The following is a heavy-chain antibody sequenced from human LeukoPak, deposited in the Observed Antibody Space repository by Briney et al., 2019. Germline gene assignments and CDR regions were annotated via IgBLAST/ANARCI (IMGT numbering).Heavy chain of an antibody. CDR2: ISSGGNT. V-gene: IGHV3-53*01. Sequence: PGGSLRLSCAASGFVVSSNYMSWVRQAPGKGLEWVSVISSGGNTYYADSVKGRFTISRDNAKNSLYLQMNSLRAEDTAVYYCARVLTAMLLWGQGTLVTVSS. CDR3: ARVLTAMLL. CDR1: GFVVSSNY. J-gene: IGHJ4*02. D-gene: IGHD2-15*01.